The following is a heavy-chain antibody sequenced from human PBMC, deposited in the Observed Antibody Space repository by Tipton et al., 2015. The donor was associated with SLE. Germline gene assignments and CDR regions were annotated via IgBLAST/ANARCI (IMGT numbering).Heavy chain of an antibody. V-gene: IGHV3-23*01. Sequence: GSLRLSCAASGFTFSSYAMSWVRQAPGKGLEWVSAISGSGGSTYYADSVKGRFTISRDNSKNTLYLQMSSLRAEDTAVYYCVKDGRVATVWPFDYWGQGTLVTVSS. J-gene: IGHJ4*02. CDR2: ISGSGGST. CDR1: GFTFSSYA. CDR3: VKDGRVATVWPFDY. D-gene: IGHD5-12*01.